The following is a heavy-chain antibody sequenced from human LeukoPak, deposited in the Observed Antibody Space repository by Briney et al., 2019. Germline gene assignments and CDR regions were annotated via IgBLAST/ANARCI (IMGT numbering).Heavy chain of an antibody. V-gene: IGHV4-34*01. Sequence: PSETLSLTCAVYGGSFSDYYWNWIPQPPGKGLEWIWEINHSGTTNYNPSLKSRVTISVDTSKNQFSLRLSAVTAADTAVYHCARGLRLPSRSAPAVPHVWAKGTTVTVSA. CDR1: GGSFSDYY. J-gene: IGHJ6*04. CDR3: ARGLRLPSRSAPAVPHV. CDR2: INHSGTT. D-gene: IGHD2-2*01.